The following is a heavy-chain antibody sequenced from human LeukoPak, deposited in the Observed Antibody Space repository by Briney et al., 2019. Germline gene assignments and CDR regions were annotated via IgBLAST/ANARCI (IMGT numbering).Heavy chain of an antibody. Sequence: GGSLRLSCAASGFTFSSYGMHWVRQAPGKGLEWVAVIWYDGSNKYYADSVKGRFTISRDNSKNTLYLQMNSLRAEHTAVYYCARDKQYQLLYYYYYYYGMDVWGQGTTVTVSS. CDR2: IWYDGSNK. CDR1: GFTFSSYG. J-gene: IGHJ6*02. V-gene: IGHV3-33*01. D-gene: IGHD2-2*02. CDR3: ARDKQYQLLYYYYYYYGMDV.